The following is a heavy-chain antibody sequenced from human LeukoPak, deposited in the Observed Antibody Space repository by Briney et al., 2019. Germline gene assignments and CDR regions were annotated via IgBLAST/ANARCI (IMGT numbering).Heavy chain of an antibody. D-gene: IGHD3-10*01. J-gene: IGHJ4*02. Sequence: ASVKVSCKASGYTFNDYYVHWVRQAPGQGLEWMGWINPNSGGTNYAQKFQGRVTMTRDTSISTAYMELSRLRSDDTAVYYCARDRKDYGSGSYVYWGQGTLVTVSS. CDR1: GYTFNDYY. V-gene: IGHV1-2*02. CDR3: ARDRKDYGSGSYVY. CDR2: INPNSGGT.